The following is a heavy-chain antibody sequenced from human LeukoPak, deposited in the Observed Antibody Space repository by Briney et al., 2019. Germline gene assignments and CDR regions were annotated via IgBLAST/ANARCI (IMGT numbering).Heavy chain of an antibody. Sequence: GGSLRLSCAASGFTFSSYWMHWVRQAPGKGLVWVSTISPEGSIPTYADSVKGRFTISRDNAKNTLFLQMDSLRAEDTAIYYCVFFYTALKIPYWGQGALVTVSS. D-gene: IGHD3-16*01. V-gene: IGHV3-74*01. CDR1: GFTFSSYW. J-gene: IGHJ4*02. CDR2: ISPEGSIP. CDR3: VFFYTALKIPY.